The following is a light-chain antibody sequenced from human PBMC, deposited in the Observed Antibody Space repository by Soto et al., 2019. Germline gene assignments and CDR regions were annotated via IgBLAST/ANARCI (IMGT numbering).Light chain of an antibody. CDR3: QHYNSFSRT. Sequence: DIQMTQSPSMLSASVGDRVAITCRASDNIVHWVAWYQQKPGKAPKLLIYKAANLADEVPSRFAGSGSGTDFTLTITRLQPDDFATYYCQHYNSFSRTFGQGTKVEV. CDR1: DNIVHW. CDR2: KAA. V-gene: IGKV1-5*03. J-gene: IGKJ1*01.